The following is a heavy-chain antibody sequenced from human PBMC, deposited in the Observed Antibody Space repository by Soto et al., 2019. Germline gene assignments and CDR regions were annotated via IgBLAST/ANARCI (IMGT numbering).Heavy chain of an antibody. CDR3: GSDGGPSSGYYPSWFAP. J-gene: IGHJ5*02. CDR1: GGTFSSYA. CDR2: IIPIFGTA. D-gene: IGHD3-22*01. V-gene: IGHV1-69*14. Sequence: QVQLVQSGAEVKKPGSSVKVSCKVSGGTFSSYAITWVRQAPGQGLEWMGGIIPIFGTADYAQKFQGRVSITAHTSTRTACMGRSSLRSEDTAVYYCGSDGGPSSGYYPSWFAPWGQGTLVTVPS.